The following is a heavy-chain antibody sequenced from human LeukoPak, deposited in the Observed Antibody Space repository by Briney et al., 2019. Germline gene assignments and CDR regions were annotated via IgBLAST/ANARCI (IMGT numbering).Heavy chain of an antibody. CDR1: GYTFTGYY. CDR2: INPNSGGT. Sequence: GASVKVSCKASGYTFTGYYMHWVRQAPGQGLEWMGWINPNSGGTNYAQKFQGWVTMTRDTSISTAYMELSRLRSDDTAVYYCARGGYPLYNDNYYYGMDVWGQGTTVTVSS. CDR3: ARGGYPLYNDNYYYGMDV. V-gene: IGHV1-2*04. J-gene: IGHJ6*02. D-gene: IGHD3-10*01.